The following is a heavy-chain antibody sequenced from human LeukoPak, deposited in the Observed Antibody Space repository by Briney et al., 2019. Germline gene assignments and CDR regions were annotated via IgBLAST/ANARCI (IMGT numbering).Heavy chain of an antibody. CDR3: ARGAVGSYSDY. J-gene: IGHJ4*02. CDR1: GGSISSSSYY. D-gene: IGHD1-26*01. Sequence: PSETLSLTCTVSGGSISSSSYYWGWIRQPPGKGLEWIGSIYYSGSTYYNPSLKSRVTISVDTSKNQFSLKLSSVTAADTAVYYCARGAVGSYSDYWGQGTLVTVSS. CDR2: IYYSGST. V-gene: IGHV4-39*01.